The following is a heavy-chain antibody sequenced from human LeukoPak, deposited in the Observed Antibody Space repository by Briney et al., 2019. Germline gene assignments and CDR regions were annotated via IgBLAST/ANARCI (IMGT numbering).Heavy chain of an antibody. CDR3: ARDRGSITMVRGVNHC. J-gene: IGHJ4*02. V-gene: IGHV3-53*01. D-gene: IGHD3-10*01. CDR2: IYSGGST. CDR1: GFTVSSNY. Sequence: GGSLRLSCAASGFTVSSNYMSWVRQAPGKGLEWVSVIYSGGSTYYADSVKGRFTISRDNAKNSLYLQMNSLRAEDTAVYYCARDRGSITMVRGVNHCWGQGTLVTVSS.